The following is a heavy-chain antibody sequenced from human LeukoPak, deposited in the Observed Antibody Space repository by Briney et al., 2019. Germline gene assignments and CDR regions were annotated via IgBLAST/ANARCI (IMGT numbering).Heavy chain of an antibody. CDR2: INQSGST. CDR1: GGSFSGYY. CDR3: ARGEAAAGTAGFDY. J-gene: IGHJ4*02. D-gene: IGHD6-13*01. V-gene: IGHV4-34*01. Sequence: SETLSLTCAVYGGSFSGYYWSWIRQPPGKGLEWIGEINQSGSTNYNPSLKSRVTISVDTSKNQFSLKLSSVTAADTAVYYCARGEAAAGTAGFDYWGQGTLVTVSS.